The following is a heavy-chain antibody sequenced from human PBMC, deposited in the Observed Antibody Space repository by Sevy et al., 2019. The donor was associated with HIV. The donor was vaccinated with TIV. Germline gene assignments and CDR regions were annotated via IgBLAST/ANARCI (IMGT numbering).Heavy chain of an antibody. CDR2: ISYDGSNK. V-gene: IGHV3-30-3*01. Sequence: GGSLRLSCAASGFTFSSYAIHWVRQAPGKGLEWVAVISYDGSNKYYADSVKGRFTISRDNSKNTLYLQMNSLRAEDTAVYYCARDQDYDSSQGNYYFDYWGQGTLVTVSS. J-gene: IGHJ4*02. CDR1: GFTFSSYA. D-gene: IGHD3-22*01. CDR3: ARDQDYDSSQGNYYFDY.